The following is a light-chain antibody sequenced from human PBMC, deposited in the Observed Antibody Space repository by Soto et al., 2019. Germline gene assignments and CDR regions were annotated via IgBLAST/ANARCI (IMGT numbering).Light chain of an antibody. CDR1: QSVSSSY. CDR2: GAS. Sequence: EIVLTQSPGTLSLSPGERATLSCRASQSVSSSYLAWYQQKPGQAPRLLIYGASSRATGIPDRFSGSGSGTDFTLTISRLEPEVFAVYYCQQYGSSPFTFVPGTKVDI. V-gene: IGKV3-20*01. J-gene: IGKJ3*01. CDR3: QQYGSSPFT.